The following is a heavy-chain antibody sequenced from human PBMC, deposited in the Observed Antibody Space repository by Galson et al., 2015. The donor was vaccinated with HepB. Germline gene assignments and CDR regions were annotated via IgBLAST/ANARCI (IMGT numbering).Heavy chain of an antibody. CDR1: GYTFTTYY. Sequence: SVKVSCKASGYTFTTYYMHWVRQAPGQGLEWMGIINPTGDTTTYAQRFQGRVTVTRDTSTNTVYMELSSLRSEDAAVHYCARGYSSSYRIDYWGQGTLVTVSS. V-gene: IGHV1-46*03. CDR3: ARGYSSSYRIDY. J-gene: IGHJ4*02. D-gene: IGHD6-13*01. CDR2: INPTGDTT.